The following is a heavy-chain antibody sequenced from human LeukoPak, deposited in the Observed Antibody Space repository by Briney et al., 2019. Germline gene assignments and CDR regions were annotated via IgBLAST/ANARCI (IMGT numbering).Heavy chain of an antibody. CDR1: GGTFSSYA. CDR3: ARDVGRCSGGSCYYYYYYMDV. J-gene: IGHJ6*03. Sequence: ASVKVSCKASGGTFSSYAISWVRQAPGQGLEWMGGIIPIFGTANYAQKFQGRVTITADESTSTAYMELSSLRSEDTAVYYCARDVGRCSGGSCYYYYYYMDVWGKGTTVTISS. D-gene: IGHD2-15*01. V-gene: IGHV1-69*13. CDR2: IIPIFGTA.